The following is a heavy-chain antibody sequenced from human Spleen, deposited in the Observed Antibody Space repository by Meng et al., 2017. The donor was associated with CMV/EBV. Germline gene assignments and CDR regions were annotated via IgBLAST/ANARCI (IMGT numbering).Heavy chain of an antibody. V-gene: IGHV4-59*01. CDR1: GGSITNYY. D-gene: IGHD3-3*01. CDR3: ARGSSTVLGAVILPDY. CDR2: IYYSGTT. J-gene: IGHJ4*02. Sequence: GSLRLSCTVSGGSITNYYWNWIRQPPGKGLEWIGFIYYSGTTNYNPPLKTRVTISVDASKNQFSLKLNFVTAADTAVYYCARGSSTVLGAVILPDYWGQGTLVTVSS.